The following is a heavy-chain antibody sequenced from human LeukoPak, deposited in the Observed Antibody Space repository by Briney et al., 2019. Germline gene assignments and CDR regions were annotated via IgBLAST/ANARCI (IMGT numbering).Heavy chain of an antibody. D-gene: IGHD6-13*01. J-gene: IGHJ4*02. CDR2: IYHSGST. CDR3: ASRLRSSWNGEIDY. V-gene: IGHV4-30-2*01. CDR1: GGSISSGGYS. Sequence: SETLSLTCAVSGGSISSGGYSWSWIRQPPGKGLEWIGYIYHSGSTYYNPSLKSRVTISVDRSKNQFSLKLSSVTAADTAVYYCASRLRSSWNGEIDYWGQGTLVTVSS.